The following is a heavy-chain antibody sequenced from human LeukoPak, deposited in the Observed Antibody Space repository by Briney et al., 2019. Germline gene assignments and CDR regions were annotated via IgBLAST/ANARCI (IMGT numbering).Heavy chain of an antibody. D-gene: IGHD6-19*01. CDR3: ARDITAVAGNDAFDI. V-gene: IGHV4-34*01. CDR2: INHSGST. CDR1: GGSFSGYY. Sequence: SETLSLTCAVYGGSFSGYYWSWIRQPPGKGLEWIGEINHSGSTNYNPSLKSRVTMSVDTSKNQFSLRLSSVTAADTAVYYCARDITAVAGNDAFDIWGQGTMVTVSS. J-gene: IGHJ3*02.